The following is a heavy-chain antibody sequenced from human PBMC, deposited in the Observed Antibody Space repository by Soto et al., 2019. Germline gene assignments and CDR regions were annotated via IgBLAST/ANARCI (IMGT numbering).Heavy chain of an antibody. CDR2: ISSSSSTI. D-gene: IGHD4-17*01. CDR3: AREKDYGDYPYYYYGMDV. Sequence: EVQLVESGGGLVQPGGSLRLSRAASGFTFSSYSMNWVRQAPGKGLEWVSYISSSSSTIYYADSVKGRFTISRDNAKNSLYLQMNSLRDEDTAVYYCAREKDYGDYPYYYYGMDVWGQGTTVTVSS. V-gene: IGHV3-48*02. CDR1: GFTFSSYS. J-gene: IGHJ6*02.